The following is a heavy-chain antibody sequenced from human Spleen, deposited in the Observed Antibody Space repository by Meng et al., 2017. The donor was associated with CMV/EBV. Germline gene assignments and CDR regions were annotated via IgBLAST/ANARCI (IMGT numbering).Heavy chain of an antibody. CDR3: ARDLIPAATSDWFDP. D-gene: IGHD2-2*01. V-gene: IGHV1-18*01. CDR2: IRVYNGDT. J-gene: IGHJ5*02. CDR1: GYTFSSYG. Sequence: ASVKVSCKASGYTFSSYGINWVRQAPGQGLEWLGWIRVYNGDTKYSQKFQDRVTLTTDTSTSTAYMELSRLRSDDTAVYYCARDLIPAATSDWFDPWGQGTLVTVSS.